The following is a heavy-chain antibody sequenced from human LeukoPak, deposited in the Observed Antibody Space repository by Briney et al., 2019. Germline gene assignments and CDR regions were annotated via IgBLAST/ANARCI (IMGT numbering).Heavy chain of an antibody. CDR2: MNPNSGDT. D-gene: IGHD1-26*01. CDR1: GYTFTTYD. CDR3: ARAYSGSYYGYYFEY. V-gene: IGHV1-8*01. J-gene: IGHJ4*02. Sequence: ASGKVSGKASGYTFTTYDINWVRQATGQGLEWMGWMNPNSGDTGYAQKFQGRVTMTRDTSIGTAYLELSSMRSDDPDVYYCARAYSGSYYGYYFEYWGQGALVTVSS.